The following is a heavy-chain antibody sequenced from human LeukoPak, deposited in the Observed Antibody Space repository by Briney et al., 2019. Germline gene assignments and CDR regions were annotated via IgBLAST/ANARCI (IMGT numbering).Heavy chain of an antibody. V-gene: IGHV1-2*02. D-gene: IGHD6-13*01. Sequence: GASVKVSCKASGYTVTGYHMHWVRQAPGQGLEWMGWINPNSGGTNYAQKFQGRVTMTRDTSISTAYMELSRLRSDDTAVYYCARTQEYSSSWYFPNYYYYYGMDVWGQGTTVTVSS. J-gene: IGHJ6*02. CDR1: GYTVTGYH. CDR3: ARTQEYSSSWYFPNYYYYYGMDV. CDR2: INPNSGGT.